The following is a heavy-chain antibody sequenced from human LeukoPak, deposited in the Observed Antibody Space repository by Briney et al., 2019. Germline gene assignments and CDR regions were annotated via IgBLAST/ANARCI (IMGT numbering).Heavy chain of an antibody. J-gene: IGHJ4*02. D-gene: IGHD3-10*01. CDR2: ISSSGSYM. Sequence: GSLRLSCATSDFTLSSYSMNWVRQAPGKGLEWVSSISSSGSYMYYADSVKGRFTISRDNAKNSLYLQMNTLRAEDTAVYYCARDFSRGFDYWGQGTLVTVSS. V-gene: IGHV3-21*06. CDR3: ARDFSRGFDY. CDR1: DFTLSSYS.